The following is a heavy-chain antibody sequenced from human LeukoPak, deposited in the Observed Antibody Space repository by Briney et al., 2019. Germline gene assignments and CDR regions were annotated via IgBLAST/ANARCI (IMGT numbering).Heavy chain of an antibody. V-gene: IGHV2-70*11. CDR2: IDWDDDK. J-gene: IGHJ6*03. Sequence: GSGPALVKPTQTLTLTCTFSGFSLSTSGMCVSWIRQPPGKALEWLARIDWDDDKYYSTSLKTRLTISKDTSKNQVVLTMTNMDPVDTATYYCARIVGYSYGRPGYYYYMDVWGKGTTVTVSS. D-gene: IGHD5-18*01. CDR3: ARIVGYSYGRPGYYYYMDV. CDR1: GFSLSTSGMC.